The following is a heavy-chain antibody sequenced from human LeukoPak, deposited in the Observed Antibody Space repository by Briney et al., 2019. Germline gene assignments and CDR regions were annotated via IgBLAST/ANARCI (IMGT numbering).Heavy chain of an antibody. CDR3: TKFDAPSDRKNY. CDR1: GFTFSNYG. CDR2: ITGSGDDA. V-gene: IGHV3-23*01. J-gene: IGHJ4*02. Sequence: GGSLRLSCAASGFTFSNYGMSWLRQAPGKGLEWVSAITGSGDDAYYADSVKGRFTISRDNSKNTLYMQMNSLRAEDTAVYYCTKFDAPSDRKNYWGQGTLVTVSS.